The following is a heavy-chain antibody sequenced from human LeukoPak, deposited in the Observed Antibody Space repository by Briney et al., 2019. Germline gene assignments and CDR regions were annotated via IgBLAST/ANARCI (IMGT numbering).Heavy chain of an antibody. J-gene: IGHJ6*04. CDR3: ARLAPPYYDILTGYYYYYGMDV. CDR2: IDPSDSYT. V-gene: IGHV5-10-1*01. D-gene: IGHD3-9*01. CDR1: GYSFTSYW. Sequence: GESLQISCKGSGYSFTSYWISWVRQLPGKGLEWMGRIDPSDSYTNYSPSFQGHVTISADKSISTAYLQWSSLKASDTAMYYCARLAPPYYDILTGYYYYYGMDVWGKGTTVTVSS.